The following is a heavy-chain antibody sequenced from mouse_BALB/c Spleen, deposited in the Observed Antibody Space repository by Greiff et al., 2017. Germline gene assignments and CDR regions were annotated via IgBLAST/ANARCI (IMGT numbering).Heavy chain of an antibody. Sequence: QVQLQQSGAELVRPGASVKLSCKASGYTFTDYYINWVKQRTGQGLEWIGEIYPGSGNTYYNEKFKGKATLTADNSSSTAYMQLSSLTSEDSAVYCCERGGLLDYWGQGTTLTVSS. V-gene: IGHV1-77*01. J-gene: IGHJ2*01. CDR1: GYTFTDYY. CDR2: IYPGSGNT. CDR3: ERGGLLDY.